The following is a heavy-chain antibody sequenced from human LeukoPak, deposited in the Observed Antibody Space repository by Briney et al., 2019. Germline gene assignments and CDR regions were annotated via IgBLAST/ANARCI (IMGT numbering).Heavy chain of an antibody. CDR1: GFTVSSDS. J-gene: IGHJ3*02. D-gene: IGHD3-22*01. V-gene: IGHV3-53*01. CDR2: IYSGGST. CDR3: TAQYYYETGGEDAFDI. Sequence: PGGSLRLSCTVSGFTVSSDSMSWVRQAPGKGLEWVSFIYSGGSTHYSDSVKGRFTISRDNSKNTLYLQMNSLRVEDTALFYCTAQYYYETGGEDAFDIWGQGTMVIVSS.